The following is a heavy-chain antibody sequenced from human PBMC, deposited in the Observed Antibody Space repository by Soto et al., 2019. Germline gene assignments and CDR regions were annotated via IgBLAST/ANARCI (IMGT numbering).Heavy chain of an antibody. J-gene: IGHJ4*02. D-gene: IGHD4-17*01. V-gene: IGHV3-23*01. CDR1: GFTFSSYA. CDR2: ISGSGGST. CDR3: AKDLRGYGGLYYFDC. Sequence: EVQLLESGGGLVQPGGSLRLSCAASGFTFSSYAMSWVRQAPGKGLEWVSAISGSGGSTYYADSVKGRFTISRDNSKNTLYLEMTSLRAEDTAVYYWAKDLRGYGGLYYFDCWGQGTLVTVSS.